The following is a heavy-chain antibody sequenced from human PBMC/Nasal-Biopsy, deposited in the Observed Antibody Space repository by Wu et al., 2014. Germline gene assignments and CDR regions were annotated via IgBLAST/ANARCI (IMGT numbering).Heavy chain of an antibody. CDR1: GTVSLATLLL. Sequence: AIYGTVSLATLLLGPGSGQSPSRGLEWLGMTYYRSKWYNDYAVSVKSRITVNPDTSKNQFSLQLNSVTPDDTAVYYCAEGRGDTGYRKWGQGTLVTVSS. J-gene: IGHJ4*02. CDR3: AEGRGDTGYRK. V-gene: IGHV6-1*01. CDR2: TYYRSKWYN. D-gene: IGHD2-21*02.